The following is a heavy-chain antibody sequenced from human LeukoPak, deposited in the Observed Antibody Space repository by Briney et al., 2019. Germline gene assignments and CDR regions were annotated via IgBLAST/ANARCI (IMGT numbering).Heavy chain of an antibody. CDR2: IHHSGST. V-gene: IGHV4-59*06. CDR3: ANYGSGSYRFDP. J-gene: IGHJ5*02. D-gene: IGHD3-10*01. Sequence: PSETLSLTCTVSGGSISNYYWSWIRQHPGKGLEWIGYIHHSGSTYYNPSLKSRLIISLDTSKNQFSLKLNSVTAADTAVYYCANYGSGSYRFDPWGQGTLVTVSS. CDR1: GGSISNYY.